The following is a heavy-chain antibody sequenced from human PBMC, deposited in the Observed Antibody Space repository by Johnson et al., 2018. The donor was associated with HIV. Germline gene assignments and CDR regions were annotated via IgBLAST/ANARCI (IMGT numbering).Heavy chain of an antibody. CDR1: GFTFSSYA. Sequence: VQLVESGGGLVQPGGSLRLSCAASGFTFSSYAMSWVRQAPGKGLEWVSAISGSGGSTYYADSVQGWFTISRDNSKNTLHLQMNSLRVEDTAMYYCARGPILEWLSGDGFDMWGKGTMVTVSS. V-gene: IGHV3-23*04. CDR3: ARGPILEWLSGDGFDM. J-gene: IGHJ3*02. CDR2: ISGSGGST. D-gene: IGHD3-3*01.